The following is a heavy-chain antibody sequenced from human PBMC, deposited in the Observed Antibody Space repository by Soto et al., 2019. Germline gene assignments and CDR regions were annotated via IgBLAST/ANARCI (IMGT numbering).Heavy chain of an antibody. V-gene: IGHV1-18*04. D-gene: IGHD6-19*01. CDR2: ISAYTGDI. Sequence: VASVKVSCKASGYTLTCYRISWVRQAPGQGREWMGWISAYTGDIKYAQNAQGRVTLTTDTSTSTAYMELRSLRSDDTAMYYCARDRVAVAAHGYYFDYWGQGTLVTVSS. CDR3: ARDRVAVAAHGYYFDY. CDR1: GYTLTCYR. J-gene: IGHJ4*02.